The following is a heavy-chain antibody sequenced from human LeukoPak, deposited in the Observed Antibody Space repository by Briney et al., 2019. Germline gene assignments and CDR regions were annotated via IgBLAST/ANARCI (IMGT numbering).Heavy chain of an antibody. D-gene: IGHD1-26*01. CDR2: IRTDGGDI. Sequence: SGGSQRLSWAAAGFTVTNDWTSWVRHARGEGRGCLSIIRTDGGDISYVGYVKGSFTISRENTKNSMYLQMNSLRAEDTATYYCVRDRGSGSSQTHEFFEHWGQGTLVTVSS. V-gene: IGHV3-7*01. J-gene: IGHJ1*01. CDR3: VRDRGSGSSQTHEFFEH. CDR1: GFTVTNDW.